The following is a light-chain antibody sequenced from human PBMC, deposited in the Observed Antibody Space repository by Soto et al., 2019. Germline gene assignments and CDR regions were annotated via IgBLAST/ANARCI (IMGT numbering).Light chain of an antibody. CDR1: SSNIGARYD. J-gene: IGLJ1*01. CDR3: QSYDSSLSGYV. V-gene: IGLV1-40*01. CDR2: GNT. Sequence: QSVLTQPPSESGAPGQRVTISCTGSSSNIGARYDVQWYQQLPGTAPRLLIYGNTNRPSGVPDRFSGSKSGTSASLAITGLQAEDEADYYCQSYDSSLSGYVFGTGTKVTVL.